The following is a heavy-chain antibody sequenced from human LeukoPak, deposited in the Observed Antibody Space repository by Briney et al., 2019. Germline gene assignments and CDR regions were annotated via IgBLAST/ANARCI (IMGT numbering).Heavy chain of an antibody. CDR1: GFTFSSYA. D-gene: IGHD3-9*01. V-gene: IGHV3-23*01. J-gene: IGHJ4*02. CDR3: ANRYGG. Sequence: GGSLRLSCAASGFTFSSYAMSWVRQAPGKGPEWVSAISDSGGNAYYADSVKGRFTISRDNSKNTLYLQMNSLRAEDTAVYFCANRYGGWGQGTLVTVSS. CDR2: ISDSGGNA.